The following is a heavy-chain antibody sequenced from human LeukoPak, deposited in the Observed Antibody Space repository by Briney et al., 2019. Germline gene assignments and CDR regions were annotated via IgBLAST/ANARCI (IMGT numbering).Heavy chain of an antibody. D-gene: IGHD6-13*01. J-gene: IGHJ1*01. CDR1: GFTFSSEA. CDR3: AKRVAAPGTGYFQY. CDR2: ISGSGGST. Sequence: GGSLRLSCAASGFTFSSEAMSWVRQAPVKGLEWVSGISGSGGSTAYADSVKGRFTISRDNSKNTLYLQMNSLRAEDTAVYYCAKRVAAPGTGYFQYWGQGTLVTVSS. V-gene: IGHV3-23*01.